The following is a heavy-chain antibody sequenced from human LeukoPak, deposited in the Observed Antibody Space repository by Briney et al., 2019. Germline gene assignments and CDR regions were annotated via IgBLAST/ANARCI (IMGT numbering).Heavy chain of an antibody. Sequence: GGSLRLSCAASGFTFSNSWINWVRQALGKGLEWVANIKPDGSQTYYLDSVKGRFTVSRDNAKHSAYLQMNSLRAEDTAVYHCFGSGSYSNWDQGTLVTVSS. CDR2: IKPDGSQT. V-gene: IGHV3-7*01. D-gene: IGHD3-10*01. CDR3: FGSGSYSN. J-gene: IGHJ4*02. CDR1: GFTFSNSW.